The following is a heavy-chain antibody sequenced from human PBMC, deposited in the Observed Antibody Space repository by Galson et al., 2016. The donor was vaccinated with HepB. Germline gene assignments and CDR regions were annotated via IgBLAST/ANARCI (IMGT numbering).Heavy chain of an antibody. Sequence: SETLSLTCTVSGGSITSGDHYWTWIRQPPGKGLEWIGTIFHTGGTYYNPSLKSRVTISMNMSKNQFSLKPSSVTAADTAVYYCAKSRNDYNSASGYDYWGQGTLVTVSS. CDR2: IFHTGGT. CDR3: AKSRNDYNSASGYDY. J-gene: IGHJ4*02. V-gene: IGHV4-39*01. D-gene: IGHD1-1*01. CDR1: GGSITSGDHY.